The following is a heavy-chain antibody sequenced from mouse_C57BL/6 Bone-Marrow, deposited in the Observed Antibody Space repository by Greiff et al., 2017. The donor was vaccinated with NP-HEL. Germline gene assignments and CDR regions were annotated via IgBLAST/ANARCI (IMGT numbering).Heavy chain of an antibody. CDR3: AEGGGWLQYWYFDV. CDR2: IDPNSGGT. V-gene: IGHV1-72*01. CDR1: GYTFTSYW. D-gene: IGHD2-3*01. J-gene: IGHJ1*03. Sequence: QVHVKQPGAELVKPGASVKLSCKASGYTFTSYWMHWVKQRPGRGLEWIGRIDPNSGGTKYNEKFKSKATLTVDKPSSTAYMQLSSLTSEDSAVYYCAEGGGWLQYWYFDVWGTGTTVTVSS.